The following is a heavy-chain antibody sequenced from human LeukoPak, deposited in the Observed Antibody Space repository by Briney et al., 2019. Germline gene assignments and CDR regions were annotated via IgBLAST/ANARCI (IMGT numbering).Heavy chain of an antibody. V-gene: IGHV3-74*01. CDR1: GFTFSSYW. CDR2: IHSDENNT. D-gene: IGHD6-19*01. J-gene: IGHJ4*02. CDR3: AKRLLIAVASFDY. Sequence: GGSLRLSCAASGFTFSSYWMHWVRQAPGKGLVWVSLIHSDENNTIYADSVKGRFTVSRDNAKNTLYLQMNSLRAEDTAVYYCAKRLLIAVASFDYWGQGTLVTVSS.